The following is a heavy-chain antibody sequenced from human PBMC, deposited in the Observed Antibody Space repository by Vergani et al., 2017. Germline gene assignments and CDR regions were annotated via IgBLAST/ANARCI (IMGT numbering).Heavy chain of an antibody. D-gene: IGHD1-26*01. CDR2: IIPILGIA. J-gene: IGHJ5*02. CDR3: AGDPPGIVGVHGFDP. CDR1: GGTFSSYT. V-gene: IGHV1-69*08. Sequence: QVQLGQSGAEVKKPGSSVKVSCKASGGTFSSYTISWVRQAPGQGLEWMGRIIPILGIANYAQKFQGRVTIPADKSTSTAYMELSSLRSEDTAVYYCAGDPPGIVGVHGFDPWGQGTLVTVSS.